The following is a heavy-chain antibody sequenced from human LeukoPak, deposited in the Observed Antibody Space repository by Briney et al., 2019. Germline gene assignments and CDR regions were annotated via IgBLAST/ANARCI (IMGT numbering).Heavy chain of an antibody. V-gene: IGHV4-59*01. Sequence: PSETLSLTCGVSGGSISSTNWWTWIRQPPGKRLEWIGYIYYSGSTNYNPSLKSRLTISVDTSKNQFSLKLSSVTAADTAVYYCGKANRMPATPLCPRGQGNL. CDR1: GGSISSTNW. CDR3: GKANRMPATPLCP. D-gene: IGHD6-25*01. CDR2: IYYSGST. J-gene: IGHJ4*03.